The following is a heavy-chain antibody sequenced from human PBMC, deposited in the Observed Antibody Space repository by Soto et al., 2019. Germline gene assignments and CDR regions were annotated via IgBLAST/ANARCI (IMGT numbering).Heavy chain of an antibody. CDR2: INHSGST. D-gene: IGHD6-19*01. CDR1: GGSFSGYY. Sequence: KPSETLSLTCAVYGGSFSGYYWSWIRQPPGKGLEWIGEINHSGSTNYNPSLKSRVTISVGTSKNQFSLKLSSVTAADTAVYYCARGRYSSGWFQPVFDYWGQGTLVTVSS. CDR3: ARGRYSSGWFQPVFDY. V-gene: IGHV4-34*01. J-gene: IGHJ4*02.